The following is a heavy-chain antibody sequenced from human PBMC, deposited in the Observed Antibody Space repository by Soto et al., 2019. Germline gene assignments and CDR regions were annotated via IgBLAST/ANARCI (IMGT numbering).Heavy chain of an antibody. CDR2: IYTSGST. CDR1: GGCSSSYN. V-gene: IGHV4-4*07. J-gene: IGHJ4*02. CDR3: ARVVPAAGVDY. D-gene: IGHD2-2*01. Sequence: SETLSVKSVDPGGCSSSYNWSWIRQPAGKGLEWIGRIYTSGSTNYNPSLKSRVTMSVDTSKNQFSLKLSSVTAADTAVYYCARVVPAAGVDYWGQGTLVTVSS.